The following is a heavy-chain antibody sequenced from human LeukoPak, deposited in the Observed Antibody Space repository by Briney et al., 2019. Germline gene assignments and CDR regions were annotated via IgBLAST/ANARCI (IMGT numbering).Heavy chain of an antibody. D-gene: IGHD5-12*01. V-gene: IGHV4-34*01. CDR1: GGSFSGYY. Sequence: SETLSLTCAVYGGSFSGYYWSWIRQPPGKGLEWIGEINHSGSTNYNPSLKSRVTISVDTSKNQFSLKLSSVTAADTAVYYCARGPNSGYGRFDYWGQGTLVTVSS. CDR3: ARGPNSGYGRFDY. CDR2: INHSGST. J-gene: IGHJ4*02.